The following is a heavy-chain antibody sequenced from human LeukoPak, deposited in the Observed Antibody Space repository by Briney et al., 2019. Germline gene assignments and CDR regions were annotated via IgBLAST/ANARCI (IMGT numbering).Heavy chain of an antibody. V-gene: IGHV3-23*01. Sequence: GRSRRLSCAASGFSFSSYAMHWVRQAPGKGLEWVSTTSAGGSSTYYADSVKGRFTISRDNSKNTFYLQMNSLRAEDTAAYYCAKGGYCSSTSCYYGWFEPWGQGTLVTVSS. CDR1: GFSFSSYA. D-gene: IGHD2-2*01. CDR3: AKGGYCSSTSCYYGWFEP. CDR2: TSAGGSST. J-gene: IGHJ5*02.